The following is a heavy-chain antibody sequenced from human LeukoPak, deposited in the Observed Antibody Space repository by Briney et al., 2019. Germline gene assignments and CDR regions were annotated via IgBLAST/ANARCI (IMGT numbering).Heavy chain of an antibody. D-gene: IGHD1-26*01. CDR3: ASRVWVGATFHFYYYMDV. V-gene: IGHV3-7*01. J-gene: IGHJ6*03. CDR2: INQDGNEI. Sequence: GGSLRLSCAASGFTFSSYWMTWVRQAPGKGLEWVANINQDGNEINYMDSVKGRLTISRNNAKNSLYLQINNLRAEDTAVYYCASRVWVGATFHFYYYMDVWGKGTTVTASS. CDR1: GFTFSSYW.